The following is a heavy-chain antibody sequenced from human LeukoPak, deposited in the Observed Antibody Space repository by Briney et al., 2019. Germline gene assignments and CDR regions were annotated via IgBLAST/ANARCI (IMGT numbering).Heavy chain of an antibody. CDR1: GGTFSSYA. V-gene: IGHV1-69*04. CDR3: ASSMIVVDEAPSGY. CDR2: IIPILGIA. Sequence: SVKVSCKASGGTFSSYAISWVRQAPGQGLEWMGRIIPILGIANYAQKFQGRVTIAADKSTSTAYMELSSLRSEDTAVYYCASSMIVVDEAPSGYWGQGTLVTVSS. J-gene: IGHJ4*02. D-gene: IGHD3-22*01.